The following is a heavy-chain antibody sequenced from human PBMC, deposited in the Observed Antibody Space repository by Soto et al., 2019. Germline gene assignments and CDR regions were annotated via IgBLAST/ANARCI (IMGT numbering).Heavy chain of an antibody. J-gene: IGHJ4*02. CDR1: GYAFTSYG. D-gene: IGHD3-16*01. V-gene: IGHV1-18*01. CDR2: ISAYNGNT. CDR3: ARDHRMITFGGPLAGH. Sequence: ASVKVSCKASGYAFTSYGISWVRQAPGQGLEWMGWISAYNGNTNSAQKLQGRVTMTTDTSTSTAYMELRSLRSDDTAVYFCARDHRMITFGGPLAGHWGQGTLVTVSS.